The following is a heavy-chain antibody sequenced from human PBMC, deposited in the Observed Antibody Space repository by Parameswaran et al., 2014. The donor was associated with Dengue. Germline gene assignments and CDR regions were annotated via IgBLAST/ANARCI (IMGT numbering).Heavy chain of an antibody. J-gene: IGHJ5*02. D-gene: IGHD3-22*01. Sequence: VRQMPGKGLEWIGEINYSGSTNYNPSLKSRVTISVDTSKNQFSLKLSSVTAADTAVYYCARGPYYAWGQRTLVTVSS. V-gene: IGHV4-34*01. CDR3: ARGPYYA. CDR2: INYSGST.